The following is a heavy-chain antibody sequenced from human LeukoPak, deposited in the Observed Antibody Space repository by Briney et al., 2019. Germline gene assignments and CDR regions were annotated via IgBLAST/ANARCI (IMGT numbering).Heavy chain of an antibody. CDR2: IYYSGST. Sequence: SETLSLTCTVSGGSMKSYYWSWIRQPPGKGLEWIGYIYYSGSTHYNPSLKSRVTISVDTSKTHFSLKLRSVTAADTAVYYCARGAPPYYYMDVWGKGTTVTVSS. CDR3: ARGAPPYYYMDV. V-gene: IGHV4-59*08. J-gene: IGHJ6*03. CDR1: GGSMKSYY.